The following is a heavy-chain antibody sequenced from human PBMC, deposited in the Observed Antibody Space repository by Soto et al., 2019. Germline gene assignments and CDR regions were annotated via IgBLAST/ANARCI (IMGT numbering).Heavy chain of an antibody. V-gene: IGHV1-69*01. J-gene: IGHJ6*02. CDR3: ARGQFHHVSNDYDALAV. Sequence: QVQLVQSGAEVKKPGSSVKVSCKASGGTFSSYAISWVRQAPGQGLEWMGGFIPMFNRPHSARKFQGRVTITADESTSTAYMDLSSLRSEDTAVYYCARGQFHHVSNDYDALAVWGQGTTVTVSS. CDR1: GGTFSSYA. CDR2: FIPMFNRP. D-gene: IGHD4-17*01.